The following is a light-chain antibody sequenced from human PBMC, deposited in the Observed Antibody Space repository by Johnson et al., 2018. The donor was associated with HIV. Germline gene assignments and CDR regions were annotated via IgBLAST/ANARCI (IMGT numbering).Light chain of an antibody. CDR1: SSNIGSNY. CDR2: ENN. J-gene: IGLJ1*01. CDR3: GTWDSSLSVYV. Sequence: QSVLTQAPSVSAAPGQKVTVSCSGSSSNIGSNYVSWYQQLPGTAPKLLIYENNKRPSGIPDRFSGSKSGTSATLGITGLQTGDEADYYCGTWDSSLSVYVFGTGTKVTVL. V-gene: IGLV1-51*02.